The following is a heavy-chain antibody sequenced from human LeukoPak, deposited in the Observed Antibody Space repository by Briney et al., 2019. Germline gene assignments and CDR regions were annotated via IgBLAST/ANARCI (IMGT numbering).Heavy chain of an antibody. CDR2: KSKTDGGTT. V-gene: IGHV3-15*01. J-gene: IGHJ6*03. Sequence: KSKTDGGTTDYAAPVKGRFTISRDDSKNTLYLQMNSLITEDTAVYYCAKSPSGHYYYYYMDVWGKGTTVTVSS. CDR3: AKSPSGHYYYYYMDV. D-gene: IGHD3-10*01.